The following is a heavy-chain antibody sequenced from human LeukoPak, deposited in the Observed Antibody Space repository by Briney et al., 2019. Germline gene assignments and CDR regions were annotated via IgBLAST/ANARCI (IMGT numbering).Heavy chain of an antibody. CDR3: ARSRLVVTALDY. CDR1: GFTFSSYA. V-gene: IGHV3-64*01. Sequence: GGSLRLSCAASGFTFSSYAMSWVRLAPGKGLEYVSAITTNGGRTYYANSFKGRFTISRDNSKSTLYLQMGSLRTEDMAVYYCARSRLVVTALDYWGQGTLVTVSS. CDR2: ITTNGGRT. J-gene: IGHJ4*02. D-gene: IGHD2-21*02.